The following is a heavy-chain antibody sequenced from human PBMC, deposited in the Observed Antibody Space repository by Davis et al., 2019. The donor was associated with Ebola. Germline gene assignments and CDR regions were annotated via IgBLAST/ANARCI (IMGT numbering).Heavy chain of an antibody. CDR3: ARHDYGDSHFDY. V-gene: IGHV3-23*01. CDR2: ISGSGGST. J-gene: IGHJ4*02. CDR1: GFIFSHYW. Sequence: GESLKISCAASGFIFSHYWMSWVRQAPGKGLEWVSAISGSGGSTYYADSVKGRFTISRDNSKNTLYLQMNSLRAEDTAVYYCARHDYGDSHFDYWGQGTLVTVSS. D-gene: IGHD4-17*01.